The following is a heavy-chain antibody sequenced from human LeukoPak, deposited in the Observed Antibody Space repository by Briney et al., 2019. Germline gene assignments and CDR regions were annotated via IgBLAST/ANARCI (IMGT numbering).Heavy chain of an antibody. Sequence: PGGSLRLSWAASGFTFSNYWMHWVRQAPGKGLVWVSRINSDGSSTSYADSVQGRFTISTDNAKNTLYLQMNSLRAEDTALYYCARVAPGDYYYYYMDVWGKGTTVTVSS. CDR2: INSDGSST. CDR1: GFTFSNYW. J-gene: IGHJ6*03. CDR3: ARVAPGDYYYYYMDV. V-gene: IGHV3-74*01. D-gene: IGHD3-10*01.